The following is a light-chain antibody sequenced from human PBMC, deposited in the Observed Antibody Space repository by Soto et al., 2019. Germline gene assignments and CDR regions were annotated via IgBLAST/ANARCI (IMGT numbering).Light chain of an antibody. V-gene: IGLV1-40*01. Sequence: QSVLTQPPSVSGAPGQRLPISCAGTSSNIGAGFDVHWYQQLPGTAPKLLIYANDDRPSGVPDRFSGSTSGTSASLAITGLQAEDAADYYCQSYDNSLLAYVFGGGTKVTVL. CDR2: AND. CDR3: QSYDNSLLAYV. J-gene: IGLJ2*01. CDR1: SSNIGAGFD.